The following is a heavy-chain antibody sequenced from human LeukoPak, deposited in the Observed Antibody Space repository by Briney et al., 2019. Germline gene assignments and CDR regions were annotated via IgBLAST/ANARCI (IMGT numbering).Heavy chain of an antibody. CDR1: GGSISSYY. CDR3: ARGSRSSDY. V-gene: IGHV4-59*01. J-gene: IGHJ4*02. CDR2: MYYSGST. Sequence: SETLSLTCTVSGGSISSYYWSWIRQPPGKGLEWIGYMYYSGSTNYNPSLKSRVTISVDTSKNQFSLKVSSVTAADTAVYYCARGSRSSDYWAQGTLVTVSS.